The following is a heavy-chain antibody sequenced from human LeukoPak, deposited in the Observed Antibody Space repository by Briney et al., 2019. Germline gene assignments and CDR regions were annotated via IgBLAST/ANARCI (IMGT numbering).Heavy chain of an antibody. CDR3: ARPKYSSSWQIFDY. CDR1: GFTFDDYA. Sequence: PGGSLRLSCAASGFTFDDYAMHWVRQAPGKGLEWVSGISWNSGSIGYADSVKGRFTISRDNAKNSLYLQMNSLRAEDTAVYYCARPKYSSSWQIFDYWGQGTLVTASS. J-gene: IGHJ4*02. V-gene: IGHV3-9*01. D-gene: IGHD6-13*01. CDR2: ISWNSGSI.